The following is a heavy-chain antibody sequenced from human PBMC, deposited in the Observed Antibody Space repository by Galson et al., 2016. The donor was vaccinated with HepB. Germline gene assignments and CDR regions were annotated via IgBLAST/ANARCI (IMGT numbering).Heavy chain of an antibody. D-gene: IGHD3-9*01. CDR3: ARSGSTGYFDY. V-gene: IGHV3-74*01. J-gene: IGHJ4*02. CDR2: LGPDGSST. CDR1: GFTFSSYW. Sequence: SLRLSCAASGFTFSSYWMHWVRQGPGKGPVWVSRLGPDGSSTTYADSVKGRFTISRDNAKNSLYLLLSSLRAEDTAIYYCARSGSTGYFDYWGQGTLVTVSS.